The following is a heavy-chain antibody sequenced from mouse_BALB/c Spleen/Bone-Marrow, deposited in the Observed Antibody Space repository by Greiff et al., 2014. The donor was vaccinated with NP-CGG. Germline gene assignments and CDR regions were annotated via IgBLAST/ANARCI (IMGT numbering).Heavy chain of an antibody. D-gene: IGHD1-2*01. V-gene: IGHV1-87*01. Sequence: VKLMESGAELARPGASVKLSCKASGYTFTSYWMQWVKQRPGQGLEWIGAIYPGDGDTRYTQKFKGKATLTVDKSSSTAYMQLKSSASEDSAVYYCARRDYGVCENDCAMDYWGQGTSVTVSS. CDR1: GYTFTSYW. CDR2: IYPGDGDT. CDR3: ARRDYGVCENDCAMDY. J-gene: IGHJ4*01.